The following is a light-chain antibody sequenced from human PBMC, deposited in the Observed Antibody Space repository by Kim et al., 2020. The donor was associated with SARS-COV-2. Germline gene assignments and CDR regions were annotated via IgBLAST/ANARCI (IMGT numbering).Light chain of an antibody. CDR2: GAS. CDR3: QWYGRSPLPT. J-gene: IGKJ1*01. CDR1: SSFNRSH. V-gene: IGKV3-20*01. Sequence: PGEKRNPLWRASSSFNRSHLTRYYEKPGQATRLLIWGASNRAGGIPDRFSGSGSGTDLTLTISRLEPEDFAVFYCQWYGRSPLPTLGQGTKVEIK.